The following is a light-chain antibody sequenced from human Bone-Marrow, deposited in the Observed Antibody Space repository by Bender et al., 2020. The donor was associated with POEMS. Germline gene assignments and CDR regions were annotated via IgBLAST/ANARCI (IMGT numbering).Light chain of an antibody. V-gene: IGLV2-14*01. CDR3: CSDAGRRV. CDR2: EEV. Sequence: QSALTQPASVTGSLGQSVTISCTGSGSDIGGYTYVSWFQQHPDKASKLMIYEEVSRPSGGFYNCFAGSKGSTAAFLTIARHAAEDEADYCCCSDAGRRVFGGGTKLTVL. J-gene: IGLJ3*02. CDR1: GSDIGGYTY.